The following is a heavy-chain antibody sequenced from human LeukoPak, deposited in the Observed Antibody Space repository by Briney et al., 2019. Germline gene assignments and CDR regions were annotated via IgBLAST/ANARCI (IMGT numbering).Heavy chain of an antibody. Sequence: AGGSLRLSCAASGFTFSSYEMNWVRQAPGKGLEWVSYISSSGSTIYYADSVKGRFTISRDNSKNTLYLQMNSLRAEDTAVYYCAKWGSGKVVVAAKGWYFDLWGRGTLVTVSS. D-gene: IGHD2-15*01. J-gene: IGHJ2*01. CDR2: ISSSGSTI. CDR1: GFTFSSYE. CDR3: AKWGSGKVVVAAKGWYFDL. V-gene: IGHV3-48*03.